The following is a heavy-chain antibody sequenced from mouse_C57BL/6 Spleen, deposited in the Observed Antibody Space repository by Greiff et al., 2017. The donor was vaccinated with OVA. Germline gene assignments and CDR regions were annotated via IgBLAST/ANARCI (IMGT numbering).Heavy chain of an antibody. CDR2: IDPSDSET. CDR3: ARLGPTGTEGDYYAMDY. D-gene: IGHD4-1*02. CDR1: GYTFTSYW. V-gene: IGHV1-52*01. J-gene: IGHJ4*01. Sequence: QVQLQQPGAELVRPGSSVKLSCKASGYTFTSYWMHWVKQRPIQGLEWIGNIDPSDSETHYNQKFKDKATLTVDKSSSTAYMQLSSLTSEDSAVYYCARLGPTGTEGDYYAMDYWGQGTSVTVSS.